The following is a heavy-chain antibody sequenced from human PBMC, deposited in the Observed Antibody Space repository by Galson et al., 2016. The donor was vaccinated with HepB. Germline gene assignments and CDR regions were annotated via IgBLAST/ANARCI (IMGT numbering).Heavy chain of an antibody. Sequence: CAFSGDSVSSNTVAWNWIRQSPSRGLEWLGRTYFRSRWYNDYAGSVRGRIIISPDTSKNHFSLHLTSFTPEDTAVYYCARGWNYVKFDYWGQGTLVTVSS. CDR2: TYFRSRWYN. CDR1: GDSVSSNTVA. D-gene: IGHD1-7*01. J-gene: IGHJ4*02. V-gene: IGHV6-1*01. CDR3: ARGWNYVKFDY.